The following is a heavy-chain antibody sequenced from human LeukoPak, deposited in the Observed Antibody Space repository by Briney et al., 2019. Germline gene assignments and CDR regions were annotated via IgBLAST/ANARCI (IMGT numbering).Heavy chain of an antibody. CDR2: IRYDGSNK. V-gene: IGHV3-30*04. D-gene: IGHD6-19*01. Sequence: GRSLRLSCAASGFTFSSYAMHWVRQAPGKGLEWVAFIRYDGSNKYYADSVKGRFTISRDSSKNTLYVQMNSLRSEDTAVYYCARGGKRALAGTRSPQYFQHWGQGTLVTVSS. CDR3: ARGGKRALAGTRSPQYFQH. CDR1: GFTFSSYA. J-gene: IGHJ1*01.